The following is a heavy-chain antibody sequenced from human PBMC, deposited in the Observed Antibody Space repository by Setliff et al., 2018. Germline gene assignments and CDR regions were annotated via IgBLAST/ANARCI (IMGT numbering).Heavy chain of an antibody. CDR1: GYPINTHY. Sequence: SETLSLTCTVSGYPINTHYWSWIRQSPGKGLEWIGDIYSSGNTNYNPSLKSRVTIPVDTSKNQFSLNLTSVTAADTAVYYCARMGDSGYDLGGLDYWGQGTLVTVSS. D-gene: IGHD5-12*01. J-gene: IGHJ4*02. V-gene: IGHV4-4*08. CDR2: IYSSGNT. CDR3: ARMGDSGYDLGGLDY.